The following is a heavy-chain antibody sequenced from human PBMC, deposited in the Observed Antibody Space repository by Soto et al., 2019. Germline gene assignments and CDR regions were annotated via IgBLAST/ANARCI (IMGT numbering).Heavy chain of an antibody. Sequence: QVQLVQSGAEVKKPGSSVKVSCQASGGTFSSYAISWVRQAPGQGLEWMGGIIPIFGTANYAQKFQGRVTITADESTSTAYMELSSLRSEDTVVYYCARGAIVVVPAAIGGMDVWGQGTTVTVSS. CDR2: IIPIFGTA. CDR1: GGTFSSYA. D-gene: IGHD2-2*02. V-gene: IGHV1-69*01. CDR3: ARGAIVVVPAAIGGMDV. J-gene: IGHJ6*02.